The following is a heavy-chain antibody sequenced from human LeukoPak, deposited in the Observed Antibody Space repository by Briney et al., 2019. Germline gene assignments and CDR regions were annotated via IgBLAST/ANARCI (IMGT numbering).Heavy chain of an antibody. D-gene: IGHD3-22*01. V-gene: IGHV3-53*01. CDR2: IRSGGST. J-gene: IGHJ3*02. Sequence: GGSLRLSCAASGFIVSGKYMSWVRQAPGKGLEWVSVIRSGGSTSYADSVKGRFTISRDNSKNTLYLQMNSLRAEDTAVYYCAREGSFDSSGYNDALDIWGKGTMVTVSA. CDR1: GFIVSGKY. CDR3: AREGSFDSSGYNDALDI.